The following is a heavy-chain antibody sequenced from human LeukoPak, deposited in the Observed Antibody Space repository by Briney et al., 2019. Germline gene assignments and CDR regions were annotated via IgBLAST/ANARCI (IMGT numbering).Heavy chain of an antibody. D-gene: IGHD2-2*01. Sequence: GGSLRLSCAASGFTFSSYAMSWVRQAPGKGLEWVSAISGSGGSTYYADSVKGRFTISRDNSKNTLYLQMNSLRAEDTAVYYCAIALVVPAAIEVPAPPAGMDVWGQGTTVTVSS. J-gene: IGHJ6*02. CDR2: ISGSGGST. V-gene: IGHV3-23*01. CDR3: AIALVVPAAIEVPAPPAGMDV. CDR1: GFTFSSYA.